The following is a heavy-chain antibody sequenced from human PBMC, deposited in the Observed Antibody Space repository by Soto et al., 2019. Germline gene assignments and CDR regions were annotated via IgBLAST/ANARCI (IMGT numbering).Heavy chain of an antibody. CDR3: ARGGHVVVVTAAFDY. CDR1: GNTFTNYY. CDR2: VNPSGGHT. J-gene: IGHJ4*02. D-gene: IGHD2-21*02. V-gene: IGHV1-46*01. Sequence: QVQLMQSGAGVKKPGASVKVSCKASGNTFTNYYIHWVRQAPRQGLEWMGTVNPSGGHTTYSQNFLGRVTMTRDTSTSTLYMELTSLTSDDTAVYYCARGGHVVVVTAAFDYWGQGTLVTVSS.